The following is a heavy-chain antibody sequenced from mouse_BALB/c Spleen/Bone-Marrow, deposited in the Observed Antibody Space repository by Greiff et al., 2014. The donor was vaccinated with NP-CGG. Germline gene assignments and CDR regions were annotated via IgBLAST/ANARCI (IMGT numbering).Heavy chain of an antibody. CDR1: GYTFTSYV. D-gene: IGHD2-10*02. V-gene: IGHV1-14*01. Sequence: QLKESGPEPVKPGASGKMSCKASGYTFTSYVMHWGKQKPGQGLGWIGYIHPYNDGTKYNERFKGKATLTSDKSSSTAYMELSSLTSEDSAVYYCARTILGYYFDYWGQGTTLTVSS. J-gene: IGHJ2*01. CDR3: ARTILGYYFDY. CDR2: IHPYNDGT.